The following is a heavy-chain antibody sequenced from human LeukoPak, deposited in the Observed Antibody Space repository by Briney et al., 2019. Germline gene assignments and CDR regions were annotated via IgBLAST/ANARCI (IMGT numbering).Heavy chain of an antibody. Sequence: AGGSLRLSCAASGFTFTSYAMHWVRQAPGKGLEWVAVISYDGSNKYYADSVKGRFTISRDNSKNTLYLQMNSLRAEDTAVYYCARGLYYYDSSGQDAFDYWGQGTLVTVSS. D-gene: IGHD3-22*01. CDR1: GFTFTSYA. CDR3: ARGLYYYDSSGQDAFDY. V-gene: IGHV3-30-3*01. J-gene: IGHJ4*02. CDR2: ISYDGSNK.